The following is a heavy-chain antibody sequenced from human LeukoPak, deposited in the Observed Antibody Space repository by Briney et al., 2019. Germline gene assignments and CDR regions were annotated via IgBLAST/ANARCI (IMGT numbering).Heavy chain of an antibody. Sequence: ASVKVSCKDSGYTFTSHGISWVRQAPGQGLEWMGCIRAYNGNTNYAQKLQGSVTMTTDTSTSTAYMELCSLRSDDTAVYYCARARRVLSGSHYVYWGQGTRVSVSS. CDR1: GYTFTSHG. CDR3: ARARRVLSGSHYVY. V-gene: IGHV1-18*01. J-gene: IGHJ4*02. D-gene: IGHD3-9*01. CDR2: IRAYNGNT.